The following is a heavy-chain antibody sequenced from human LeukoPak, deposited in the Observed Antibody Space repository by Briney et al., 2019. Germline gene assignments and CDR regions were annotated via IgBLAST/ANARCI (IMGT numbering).Heavy chain of an antibody. CDR1: GFTFSSYS. V-gene: IGHV3-21*01. CDR2: ISSSSSYI. J-gene: IGHJ3*02. D-gene: IGHD6-19*01. CDR3: ARAVAVAGDAFDI. Sequence: KPGGSLRLPCAASGFTFSSYSMNWVRQAPGKGLEWVSSISSSSSYIYYADSVKGRFTISRENAKNSLYLQMNSLRAGDTAVYYCARAVAVAGDAFDIWGQGTMVTVSS.